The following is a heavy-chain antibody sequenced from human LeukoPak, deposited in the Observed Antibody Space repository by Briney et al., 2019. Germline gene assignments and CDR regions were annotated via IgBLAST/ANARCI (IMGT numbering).Heavy chain of an antibody. Sequence: GGSLRLSCAASGFTFDDYAMHWVRQAPGKGLEWVSGISWNSGSIGYADSVKGRFTISRDNAKNSLYLQMNSLRAEDTALYYCAKGPNRYDLWSGYSYYFDYWGQGTLVTVSS. CDR2: ISWNSGSI. CDR3: AKGPNRYDLWSGYSYYFDY. J-gene: IGHJ4*02. V-gene: IGHV3-9*01. D-gene: IGHD3-3*01. CDR1: GFTFDDYA.